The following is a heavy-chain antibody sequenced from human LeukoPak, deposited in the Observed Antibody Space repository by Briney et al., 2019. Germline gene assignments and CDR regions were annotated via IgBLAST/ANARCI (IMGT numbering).Heavy chain of an antibody. CDR2: IIPIFGTA. V-gene: IGHV1-69*06. CDR3: ASWQMTTVTTLAFDI. Sequence: SVKVSCKASRGTFSSYAVSWVRQAPGQGLEWMGGIIPIFGTANYAQKFQGRVTITADKSTSTAYMELSSLRSEDTAVYYCASWQMTTVTTLAFDIWGQGTMVTVSS. D-gene: IGHD4-17*01. J-gene: IGHJ3*02. CDR1: RGTFSSYA.